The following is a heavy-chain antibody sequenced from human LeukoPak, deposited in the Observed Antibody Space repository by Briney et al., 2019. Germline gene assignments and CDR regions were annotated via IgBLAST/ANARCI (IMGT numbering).Heavy chain of an antibody. V-gene: IGHV3-48*03. J-gene: IGHJ4*02. CDR3: ARFEAVAGDFDY. D-gene: IGHD6-19*01. Sequence: GGSLRLSCAASGFTFSSYEMNWVRQSPGKGLEWVSYISSSSSTIYSADSVKGRFTISRDNAKNSLYLRMNTLRAEDTAAYYCARFEAVAGDFDYWGQGTLVTVSS. CDR2: ISSSSSTI. CDR1: GFTFSSYE.